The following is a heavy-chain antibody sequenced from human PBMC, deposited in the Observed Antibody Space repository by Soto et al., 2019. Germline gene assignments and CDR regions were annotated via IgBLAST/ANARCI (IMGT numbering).Heavy chain of an antibody. D-gene: IGHD6-13*01. CDR1: GYSFSSYW. CDR2: VYPGDSDT. CDR3: ARLSGRSRSWYRAYYYYGMDV. J-gene: IGHJ6*02. Sequence: RASVKISCNGSGYSFSSYWIGWVRHMPRQDLEWMGIVYPGDSDTRYSTSFQCQLAISADKSMSTAYLRWGSLQASTTAMSYCARLSGRSRSWYRAYYYYGMDVWGQGTTVT. V-gene: IGHV5-51*01.